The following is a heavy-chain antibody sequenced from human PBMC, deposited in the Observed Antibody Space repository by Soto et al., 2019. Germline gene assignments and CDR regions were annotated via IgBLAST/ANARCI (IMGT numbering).Heavy chain of an antibody. CDR2: IWYDGSNK. J-gene: IGHJ4*02. V-gene: IGHV3-33*01. CDR1: GFTFSSYG. D-gene: IGHD3-22*01. CDR3: ARGPYYYDSSGYTLDY. Sequence: GGSLRLSCAASGFTFSSYGMHWVRQAPGKGLEWVAVIWYDGSNKYYADSVKGRFTISRDNSKNTLYLQMNSLRAEDTAVYYCARGPYYYDSSGYTLDYWGQGTLVTVSS.